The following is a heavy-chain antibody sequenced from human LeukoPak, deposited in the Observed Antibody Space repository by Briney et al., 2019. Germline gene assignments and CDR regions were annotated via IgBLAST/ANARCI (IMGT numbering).Heavy chain of an antibody. CDR2: MNPNSGNT. CDR3: ARVIPDSSSWYGYYYYYGMDV. J-gene: IGHJ6*02. V-gene: IGHV1-8*01. CDR1: GYTFISYD. Sequence: ASVKVSCKASGYTFISYDINWVRQATGQGLEWMGWMNPNSGNTGYAQKFQGRVTMTRNTSISTAYMELSSLRSEDTAVYYCARVIPDSSSWYGYYYYYGMDVWGQGTTVTVSS. D-gene: IGHD6-13*01.